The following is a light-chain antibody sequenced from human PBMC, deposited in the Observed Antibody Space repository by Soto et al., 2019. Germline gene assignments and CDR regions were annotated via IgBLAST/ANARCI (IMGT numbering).Light chain of an antibody. CDR3: QSYDTRLNALV. Sequence: QSALTQPPSVSGAPGQRVTISCTGSSSNIGAHYDVHWYQQLPGTAPKLLIYGNSNRPSGVPDRFSGSKSGTSVSLAITGLQAEDEADYYCQSYDTRLNALVFGGGTKLTVL. CDR1: SSNIGAHYD. V-gene: IGLV1-40*01. J-gene: IGLJ2*01. CDR2: GNS.